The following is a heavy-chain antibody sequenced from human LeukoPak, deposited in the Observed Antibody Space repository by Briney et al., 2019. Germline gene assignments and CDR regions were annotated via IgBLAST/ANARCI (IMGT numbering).Heavy chain of an antibody. CDR1: GYTFTSYA. Sequence: GASVKVSCKASGYTFTSYAMHWVRQAPGQRLEWMGWINAGNGNTKYSQKFQGRVTITRDTSASTAYMELSSLRSEDTAVYYCARASGGSSGWFRYYFDYWGQGTLVTDSS. CDR3: ARASGGSSGWFRYYFDY. V-gene: IGHV1-3*01. J-gene: IGHJ4*02. CDR2: INAGNGNT. D-gene: IGHD6-19*01.